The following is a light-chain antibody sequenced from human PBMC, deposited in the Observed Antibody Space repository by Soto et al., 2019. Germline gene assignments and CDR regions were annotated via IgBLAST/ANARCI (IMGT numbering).Light chain of an antibody. J-gene: IGKJ2*01. CDR1: QSISSW. CDR3: QQYNSYSGDT. CDR2: DAS. V-gene: IGKV1-5*01. Sequence: DIQMTQSPSTLSASVGDRVTITCRASQSISSWLAWYQQKPGKAPKLLIYDASSLESGVPSRFSGSGSGTEFTLTISSLQPDDFATYYCQQYNSYSGDTFAQETKLEIK.